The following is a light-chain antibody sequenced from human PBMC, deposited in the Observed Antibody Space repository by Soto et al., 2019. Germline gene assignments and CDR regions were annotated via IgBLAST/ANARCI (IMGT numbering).Light chain of an antibody. J-gene: IGKJ4*01. CDR2: AAS. V-gene: IGKV1-39*01. CDR1: QSIGGF. CDR3: QQSYSTPGT. Sequence: DIQMTQSPSSLSVSVGDRVTITCRASQSIGGFLNWYQQKLGKAPKLLIYAASSLQSGVPSRFSGSGSGTDFTLTISSLQPEDFATYYCQQSYSTPGTVGGGTKVDSK.